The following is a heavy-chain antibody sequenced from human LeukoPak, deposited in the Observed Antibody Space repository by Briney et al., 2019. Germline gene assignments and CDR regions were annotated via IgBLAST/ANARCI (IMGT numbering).Heavy chain of an antibody. CDR1: GGSISSYY. CDR2: IYYSGST. J-gene: IGHJ3*02. CDR3: ARDSRVPLGDPDAFDI. Sequence: SETLSLTCTVSGGSISSYYWSWIRQPPGKGLEWIGYIYYSGSTNYNPSLKSRVTISVDTSKNQFSLKLSSVTAADTAVYYCARDSRVPLGDPDAFDIWGQGTMVTVSS. D-gene: IGHD3-16*01. V-gene: IGHV4-59*01.